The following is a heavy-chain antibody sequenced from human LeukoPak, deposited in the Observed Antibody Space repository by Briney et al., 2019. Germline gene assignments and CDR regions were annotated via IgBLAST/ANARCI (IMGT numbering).Heavy chain of an antibody. CDR2: IYYSGST. Sequence: SETLSLTCTVSGGSISSSSYYWGWIRQPPGKGLEWIGSIYYSGSTYYNPSLKSRVTISVDTSKNQFSLKLSSVTAADTAVYYCARQGGYYDSSGYPAFDYWGQGTLVTVSS. J-gene: IGHJ4*01. D-gene: IGHD3-22*01. V-gene: IGHV4-39*01. CDR1: GGSISSSSYY. CDR3: ARQGGYYDSSGYPAFDY.